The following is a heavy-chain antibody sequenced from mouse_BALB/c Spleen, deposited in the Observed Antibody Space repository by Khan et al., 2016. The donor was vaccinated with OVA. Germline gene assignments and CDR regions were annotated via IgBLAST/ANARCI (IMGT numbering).Heavy chain of an antibody. Sequence: QVQLQQSGPELVKPGTLVKISCKASGYTFTSYAINWVKQRPGQGLEWIGWIYPGDGDTKYNEKFKGKATLTADKSSSAVYMQLSSLTSENSAVYFCAREGLRVVALDYWGQGTSVTVSS. D-gene: IGHD2-4*01. CDR2: IYPGDGDT. CDR1: GYTFTSYA. V-gene: IGHV1S56*01. CDR3: AREGLRVVALDY. J-gene: IGHJ4*01.